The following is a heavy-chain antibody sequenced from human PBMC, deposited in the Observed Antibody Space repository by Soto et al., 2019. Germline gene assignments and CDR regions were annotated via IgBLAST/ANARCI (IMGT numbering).Heavy chain of an antibody. J-gene: IGHJ6*02. D-gene: IGHD3-3*01. CDR2: IYYSGST. CDR3: ARQTTYYDFWSGPHPNYGMDV. Sequence: SETLSLTCTVSGGSISSSSYYWGWIRQPPGKGLEWIGSIYYSGSTYYNPSLKSRVTISVDTSKNQFSLKLSSVTAADTAVYYCARQTTYYDFWSGPHPNYGMDVWGQGTTVTVSS. CDR1: GGSISSSSYY. V-gene: IGHV4-39*01.